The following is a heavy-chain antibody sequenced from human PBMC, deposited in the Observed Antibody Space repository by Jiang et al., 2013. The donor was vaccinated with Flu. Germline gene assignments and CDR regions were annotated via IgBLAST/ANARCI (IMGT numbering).Heavy chain of an antibody. D-gene: IGHD5-12*01. J-gene: IGHJ4*02. Sequence: GLVQPGGSLRLSCAASGFTFTDHYMDWVRQAPGKGLEWIGRIRNKANGYTTAYAASVTGRFTISRDDSKTSLSLQMNSLRIEDTAKYYCARVGSSYGLSPGVADSWGQGTLVTVSS. CDR1: GFTFTDHY. V-gene: IGHV3-72*01. CDR3: ARVGSSYGLSPGVADS. CDR2: IRNKANGYTT.